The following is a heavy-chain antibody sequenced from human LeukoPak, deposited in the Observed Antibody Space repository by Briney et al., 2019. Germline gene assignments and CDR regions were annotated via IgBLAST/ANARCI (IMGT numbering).Heavy chain of an antibody. J-gene: IGHJ4*02. V-gene: IGHV1-69*05. Sequence: ASVKVSCKASGGTFSSYAISWVRQAPGQGPEWMGGIIPIYGTANYAQKFQGRVTITMDESTSTAYMELSSLRSEDTAVYYCAREGHGPFDYWGQGTLVTVSS. CDR1: GGTFSSYA. CDR3: AREGHGPFDY. CDR2: IIPIYGTA.